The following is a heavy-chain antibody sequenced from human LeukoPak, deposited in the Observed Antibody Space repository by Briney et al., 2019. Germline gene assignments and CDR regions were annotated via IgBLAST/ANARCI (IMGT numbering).Heavy chain of an antibody. D-gene: IGHD5-12*01. CDR2: INAGNGNT. CDR3: AIINLQWLRLRGGVWYYFDY. J-gene: IGHJ4*02. CDR1: GYTFTGYA. Sequence: ASVKVSCKASGYTFTGYAMHWVRQAPGQRLEWMGWINAGNGNTKYSQKFQGRVTLTRDTSASTAYMELSSLRSEDTAVYYCAIINLQWLRLRGGVWYYFDYWGQGTLVTVSS. V-gene: IGHV1-3*01.